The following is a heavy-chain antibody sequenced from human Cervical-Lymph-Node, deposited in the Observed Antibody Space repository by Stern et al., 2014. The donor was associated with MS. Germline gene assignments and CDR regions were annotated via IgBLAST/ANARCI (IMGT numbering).Heavy chain of an antibody. J-gene: IGHJ6*02. Sequence: EVQLVESGGGLVQSGESLRLSCVASGFSFSSYDLHWFRQATGKGPEWVSSIGPRGDTFYSESVRGRLTVSREDVKNSMYLQMNNLRAGDTAVYHCARSPYGRHYGMDVWGPGTTVAVSS. V-gene: IGHV3-13*04. CDR2: IGPRGDT. D-gene: IGHD3-10*01. CDR3: ARSPYGRHYGMDV. CDR1: GFSFSSYD.